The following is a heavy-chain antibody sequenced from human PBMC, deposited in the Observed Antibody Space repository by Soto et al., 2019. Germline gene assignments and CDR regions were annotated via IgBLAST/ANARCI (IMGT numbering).Heavy chain of an antibody. D-gene: IGHD3-22*01. CDR2: ISYDGSNK. Sequence: GGSLRLSCAASGFTFSSYAVHWVRQAPGKGLEWVAVISYDGSNKYYADSVKGRFTISRDNSKNTLYLQMNSLRAEDTAVYYCAASEDYYDSSGPPIWGQGTMVTVSS. CDR3: AASEDYYDSSGPPI. CDR1: GFTFSSYA. J-gene: IGHJ3*02. V-gene: IGHV3-30-3*01.